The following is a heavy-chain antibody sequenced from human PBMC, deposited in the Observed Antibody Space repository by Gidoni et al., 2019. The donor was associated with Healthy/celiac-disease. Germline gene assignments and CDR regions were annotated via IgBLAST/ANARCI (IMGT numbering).Heavy chain of an antibody. CDR1: GFSLSTSGMC. V-gene: IGHV2-70*01. Sequence: HVTWRESGPALVKPTQTLTRTCTFTGFSLSTSGMCVSWIRQPTGKALEWLALIDWDDDKYYSTSLKTRLTISTDTSKTQVVLTMTNMDPVDTATYYCARLYHPGNAFDIWGQETMVTVSS. D-gene: IGHD3-10*01. J-gene: IGHJ3*02. CDR3: ARLYHPGNAFDI. CDR2: IDWDDDK.